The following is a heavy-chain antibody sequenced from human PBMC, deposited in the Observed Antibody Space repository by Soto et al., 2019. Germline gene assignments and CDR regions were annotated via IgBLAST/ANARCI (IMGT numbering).Heavy chain of an antibody. D-gene: IGHD6-6*01. J-gene: IGHJ4*02. CDR3: ARDLFQVGYREPASRSSY. V-gene: IGHV1-69*08. Sequence: QVQLVQSGAEVKKPGSSVKVSCKASGGTFSSYTISWVRQAPGQGLEWMGRIIPILGIANYAQKFQGRVTITADKSTSTAYMELSSLRSEDTAVYYCARDLFQVGYREPASRSSYWGQGTLVTVSS. CDR2: IIPILGIA. CDR1: GGTFSSYT.